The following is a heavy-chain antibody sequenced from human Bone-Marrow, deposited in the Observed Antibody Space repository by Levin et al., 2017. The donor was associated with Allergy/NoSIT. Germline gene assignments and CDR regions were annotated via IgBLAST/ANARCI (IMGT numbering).Heavy chain of an antibody. CDR2: IYASGTN. CDR3: ARAGYTNWFDP. D-gene: IGHD5-12*01. J-gene: IGHJ5*02. V-gene: IGHV4-61*02. Sequence: PSETLSLTCTVCGDSLSSGPFYWSWIRQPAGKELEWIGRIYASGTNKYNPSLKNRVTISVDTSKNQFSLKLTSVTAADTAVYYCARAGYTNWFDPWGQGTLVTVSS. CDR1: GDSLSSGPFY.